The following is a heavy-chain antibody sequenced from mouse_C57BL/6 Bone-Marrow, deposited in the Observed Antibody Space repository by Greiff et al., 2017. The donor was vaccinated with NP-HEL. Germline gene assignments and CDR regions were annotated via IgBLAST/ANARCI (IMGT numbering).Heavy chain of an antibody. CDR1: GFTFSDYG. Sequence: EVQLVESGGGLVKPGGSLKLSCAASGFTFSDYGMHWVRQAPEKGLEWVAYISSGSSTIYYADTVKGRFTISRDNAKNTLFLQMTSLRSEDTAMYYCARTYYYGSSYYAMDYWGQGTSVTVSS. CDR3: ARTYYYGSSYYAMDY. CDR2: ISSGSSTI. J-gene: IGHJ4*01. V-gene: IGHV5-17*01. D-gene: IGHD1-1*01.